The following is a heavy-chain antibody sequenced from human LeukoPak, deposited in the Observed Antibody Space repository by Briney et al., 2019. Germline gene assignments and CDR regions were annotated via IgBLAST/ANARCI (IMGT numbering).Heavy chain of an antibody. D-gene: IGHD3-3*01. V-gene: IGHV3-48*03. Sequence: GGSLRLSCAASGFTFSNYEMNWIRQAPGRGLEWISAMSRGGITIYYADSVKGRFTISRDDARNSVFLQMTSLRPDDTAIYYCAKERSGDPGGEEVFGAAPYDYWGQGALVIVSS. J-gene: IGHJ4*02. CDR3: AKERSGDPGGEEVFGAAPYDY. CDR2: MSRGGITI. CDR1: GFTFSNYE.